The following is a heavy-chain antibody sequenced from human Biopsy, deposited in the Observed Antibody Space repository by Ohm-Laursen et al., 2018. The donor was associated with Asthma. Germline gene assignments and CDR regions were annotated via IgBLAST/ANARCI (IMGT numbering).Heavy chain of an antibody. Sequence: GTLSLTCSLSSGSGGYMRSGNYYWGWIRQPPGKGLGWIGSIYYSGTTYYNPSLESRVTVSADTSKNQFSLKLTSVTAADTAVYYCVRGSSSWYHGPFHYYYGLDVWGQGTTATVSS. CDR2: IYYSGTT. J-gene: IGHJ6*02. CDR3: VRGSSSWYHGPFHYYYGLDV. V-gene: IGHV4-39*01. D-gene: IGHD6-13*01. CDR1: SGSGGYMRSGNYY.